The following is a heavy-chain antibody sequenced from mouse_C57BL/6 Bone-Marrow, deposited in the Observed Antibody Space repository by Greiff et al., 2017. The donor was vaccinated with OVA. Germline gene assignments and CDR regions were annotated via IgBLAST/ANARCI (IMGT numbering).Heavy chain of an antibody. Sequence: EVQRVESGGGLVQPGGSMKLSCVASGFTFSNYWMNWVRQSPEKGLEWVAQIRLKSDNYATHYAESVKGRFTISRDDSKSSVYLQMNNLRAEDTGIYYCTGLWTIRGFAYWGQGTLVTVSA. V-gene: IGHV6-3*01. D-gene: IGHD1-1*02. CDR1: GFTFSNYW. J-gene: IGHJ3*01. CDR2: IRLKSDNYAT. CDR3: TGLWTIRGFAY.